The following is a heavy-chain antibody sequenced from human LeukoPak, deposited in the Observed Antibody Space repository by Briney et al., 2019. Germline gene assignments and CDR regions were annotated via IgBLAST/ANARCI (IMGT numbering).Heavy chain of an antibody. CDR2: IYYSGST. V-gene: IGHV4-59*08. Sequence: SETLSLTCTVSGGSISSYYWSWIRQPPGKAVERIGYIYYSGSTNYDPSLKSRVTISVDTSKNQFSLKLSSVTAADTAVYYCARRHLSGYYFDYWGQGTLVTVSS. D-gene: IGHD3-10*01. J-gene: IGHJ4*02. CDR1: GGSISSYY. CDR3: ARRHLSGYYFDY.